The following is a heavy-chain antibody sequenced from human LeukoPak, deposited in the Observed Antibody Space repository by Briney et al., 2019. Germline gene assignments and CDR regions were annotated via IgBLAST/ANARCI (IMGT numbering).Heavy chain of an antibody. CDR2: FYPGDSST. Sequence: GESLKTSCQGSGYSFTSYWIAWLRQMPGKGLEWMGSFYPGDSSTKYSPSFQGQVTISADKSISTAYLQWRSLKASDTAMYYCARRFSTSWYFDYWGQGALVTVSS. D-gene: IGHD6-13*01. CDR1: GYSFTSYW. V-gene: IGHV5-51*01. CDR3: ARRFSTSWYFDY. J-gene: IGHJ4*02.